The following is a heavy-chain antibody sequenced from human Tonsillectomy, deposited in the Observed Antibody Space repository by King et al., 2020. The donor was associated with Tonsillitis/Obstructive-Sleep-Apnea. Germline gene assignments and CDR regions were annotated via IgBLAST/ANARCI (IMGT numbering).Heavy chain of an antibody. CDR1: GYTFTGYY. J-gene: IGHJ5*02. D-gene: IGHD2-2*02. V-gene: IGHV1-2*04. CDR2: INPHSGGT. Sequence: QVQLVESGAEVKKPGASVKVSCKASGYTFTGYYIHWVRQAPGQGLEWMGWINPHSGGTNYAQTFQGWVTMTRDTSISTAYMELSRLRSDDKAVYYCARGSVHQMLNLYNWFDPWGQGTLVTVSS. CDR3: ARGSVHQMLNLYNWFDP.